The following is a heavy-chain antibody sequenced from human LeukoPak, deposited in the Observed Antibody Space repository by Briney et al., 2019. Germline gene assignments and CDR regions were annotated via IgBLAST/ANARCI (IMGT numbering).Heavy chain of an antibody. V-gene: IGHV5-51*01. CDR1: GYSFTSYW. D-gene: IGHD3-9*01. CDR2: IYPGDSDT. Sequence: GESLKISCKGFGYSFTSYWIGWVRQMPGKGLEWMGIIYPGDSDTRYSPSFRGQVTISADKSISTAYLQWSSLKASDTAMYYCARIPRRKGPILTGYSTFDYWGQGTLVTVSS. J-gene: IGHJ4*02. CDR3: ARIPRRKGPILTGYSTFDY.